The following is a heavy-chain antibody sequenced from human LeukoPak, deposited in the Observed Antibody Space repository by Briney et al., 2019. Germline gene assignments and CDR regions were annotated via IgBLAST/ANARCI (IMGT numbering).Heavy chain of an antibody. CDR3: ARVGGIYYDSSGYFDAFDI. D-gene: IGHD3-22*01. V-gene: IGHV4-34*01. CDR1: GGSFSGYY. J-gene: IGHJ3*02. Sequence: SETLSLTCVVNGGSFSGYYWSWIRQPPGKGLEWIGEIDQSGTTNYNPSLKSRVTISVDTSKNQFSLKLSSVTAADTAVYYCARVGGIYYDSSGYFDAFDIWGQGTMVTVSS. CDR2: IDQSGTT.